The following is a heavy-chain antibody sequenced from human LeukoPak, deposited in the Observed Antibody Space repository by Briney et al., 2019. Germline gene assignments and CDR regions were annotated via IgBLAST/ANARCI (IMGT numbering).Heavy chain of an antibody. CDR3: ARERVGSDLLWFGELSYYYYYSMDV. J-gene: IGHJ6*02. D-gene: IGHD3-10*01. Sequence: PGGSQRLSCAASGFTFSSYWMSWVRQAPGKGLEWVANIKQDGSEKYYVDSVKGRFNISRDNAKNSLYLQMNSLRAEDTAVYYCARERVGSDLLWFGELSYYYYYSMDVWGRGTTVTVSS. CDR1: GFTFSSYW. CDR2: IKQDGSEK. V-gene: IGHV3-7*01.